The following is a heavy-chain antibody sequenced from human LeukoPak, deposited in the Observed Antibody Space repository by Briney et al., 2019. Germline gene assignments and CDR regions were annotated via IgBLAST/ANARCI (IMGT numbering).Heavy chain of an antibody. CDR3: ARNHFEDY. CDR2: ISGSGGST. Sequence: GGSLRLSCAASGFTFSNYAMSWVRQAPGKGLEWVSAISGSGGSTYYADSVKGRFTISRDNAKNSLYLQMNSLRDEDTAVYYCARNHFEDYWGQGTLVTVSS. V-gene: IGHV3-23*01. D-gene: IGHD3-9*01. J-gene: IGHJ4*02. CDR1: GFTFSNYA.